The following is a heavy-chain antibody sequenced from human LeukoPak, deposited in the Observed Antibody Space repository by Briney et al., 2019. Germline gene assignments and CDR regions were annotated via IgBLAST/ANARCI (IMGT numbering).Heavy chain of an antibody. CDR3: ARVVDSSGYYPPDY. D-gene: IGHD3-22*01. CDR2: IRYDGSNK. J-gene: IGHJ4*02. V-gene: IGHV3-30*02. CDR1: GFTFSSYG. Sequence: PGGSLRLSCAASGFTFSSYGMHSVRQAPGKGLEWVAFIRYDGSNKYYADSVKGRFTISRDNSKNTLYLQMGSLRAEDMAVYYCARVVDSSGYYPPDYWGQGTLVTVSS.